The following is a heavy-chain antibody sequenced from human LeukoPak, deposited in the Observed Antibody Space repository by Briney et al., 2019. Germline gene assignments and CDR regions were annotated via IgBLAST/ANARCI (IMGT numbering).Heavy chain of an antibody. CDR1: GYTFTGYY. Sequence: ASVKVSCKASGYTFTGYYMHWVRQATGQGLEWMGWMNPNSGNTGYAQKFQGRVTITRNTSISTAYMELSSLRSEDTAVYYCARRGYYDFWSGFDDAFDIWGQGTMVTVSS. CDR3: ARRGYYDFWSGFDDAFDI. J-gene: IGHJ3*02. V-gene: IGHV1-8*03. D-gene: IGHD3-3*01. CDR2: MNPNSGNT.